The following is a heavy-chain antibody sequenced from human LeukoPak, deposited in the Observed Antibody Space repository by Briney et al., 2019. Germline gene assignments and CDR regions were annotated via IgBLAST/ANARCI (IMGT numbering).Heavy chain of an antibody. V-gene: IGHV1-69*06. Sequence: SVKVSCKASGGTFSSYAISWVRQAPGQGLEWMGGIIPIFGTTNYAQKFQGRVTITADKSTSTAYMELSSLRSEDTAVYYCARVVATSPHYYYMDVWGKGTTVTVSS. J-gene: IGHJ6*03. D-gene: IGHD5-12*01. CDR3: ARVVATSPHYYYMDV. CDR1: GGTFSSYA. CDR2: IIPIFGTT.